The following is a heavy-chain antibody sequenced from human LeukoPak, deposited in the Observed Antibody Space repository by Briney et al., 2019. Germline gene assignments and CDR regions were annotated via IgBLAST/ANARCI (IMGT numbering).Heavy chain of an antibody. D-gene: IGHD1-26*01. CDR1: GYTFSIYG. Sequence: ASVKVSCKASGYTFSIYGFSWVRQAPGQGLEWMGWISAYNGNTNYAQKFQGRVTMTTDTSTSTAYMELRSLRSDDTAVYYCARDHRAAIELFFDYWGQGTLVTVSS. CDR3: ARDHRAAIELFFDY. CDR2: ISAYNGNT. V-gene: IGHV1-18*01. J-gene: IGHJ4*02.